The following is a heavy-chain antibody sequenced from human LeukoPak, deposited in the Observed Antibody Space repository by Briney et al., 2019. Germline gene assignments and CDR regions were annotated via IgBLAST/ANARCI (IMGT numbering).Heavy chain of an antibody. CDR3: ARGQGASAFDI. CDR1: GFTFSTYT. D-gene: IGHD3-16*01. J-gene: IGHJ3*02. CDR2: ISSSTSNI. Sequence: GGSLRLSCAASGFTFSTYTMNWVRQAPGKGLEWVSYISSSTSNIYYADSVKGRFTISRDNAENSLYPQMNSLRDEDTAVYYCARGQGASAFDIWGQGTMVTVSS. V-gene: IGHV3-48*02.